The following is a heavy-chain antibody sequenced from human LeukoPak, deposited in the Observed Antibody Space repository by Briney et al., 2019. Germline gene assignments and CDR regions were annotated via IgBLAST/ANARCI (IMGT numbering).Heavy chain of an antibody. CDR2: IFHTRST. Sequence: SETLSLTCTVSGGSIGLYYWAWIRQPPGKGLEWIGYIFHTRSTNYNPSLKSRLTISVDTSKNQFSLKLSSVTAADTAVYYCATDGNFDLWGRGALVTVSS. CDR3: ATDGNFDL. V-gene: IGHV4-59*01. CDR1: GGSIGLYY. D-gene: IGHD1-26*01. J-gene: IGHJ2*01.